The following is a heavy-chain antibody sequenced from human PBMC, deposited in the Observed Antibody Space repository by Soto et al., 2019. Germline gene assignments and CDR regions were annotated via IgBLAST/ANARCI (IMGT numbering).Heavy chain of an antibody. D-gene: IGHD3-22*01. CDR3: ARLHYYDSSGYYSEIYGMDV. CDR1: GYSFTSYW. Sequence: PGESLKISCKGSGYSFTSYWISWVRQMPGKGLGWMGRIDPSDSYTNYSPSFQGHVTISADKSISTAYLQWSSLKASDTAMYYCARLHYYDSSGYYSEIYGMDVWGQGTTVTVSS. V-gene: IGHV5-10-1*01. CDR2: IDPSDSYT. J-gene: IGHJ6*02.